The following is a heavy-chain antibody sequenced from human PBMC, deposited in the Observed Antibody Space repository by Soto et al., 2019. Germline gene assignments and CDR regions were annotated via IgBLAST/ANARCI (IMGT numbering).Heavy chain of an antibody. CDR3: ARLVVVVAATRIEWFDP. V-gene: IGHV4-30-4*01. CDR2: IYYSGST. D-gene: IGHD2-15*01. J-gene: IGHJ5*02. CDR1: GGSISSGDYY. Sequence: PSETLSLTCTVSGGSISSGDYYWSWIRQPPGKGLEWIGYIYYSGSTYYNPSLKSRVTISVDTSKNQFSLKLSSVTAADTAVYYCARLVVVVAATRIEWFDPWGQGTLVTVSS.